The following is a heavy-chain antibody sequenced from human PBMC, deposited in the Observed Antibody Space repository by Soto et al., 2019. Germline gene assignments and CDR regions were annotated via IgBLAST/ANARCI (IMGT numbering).Heavy chain of an antibody. CDR2: ISWNSGSI. J-gene: IGHJ4*02. CDR3: AKDKLESSGSYYDY. V-gene: IGHV3-9*01. CDR1: GFTFDVYA. D-gene: IGHD3-10*01. Sequence: GGSLGLSCAASGFTFDVYAMHWFRQAPGKGLEWVSGISWNSGSIGYADSEKGRFTISRDNAKNSLYLQMNSLRAEDTALYYCAKDKLESSGSYYDYWGQGTLVTVSS.